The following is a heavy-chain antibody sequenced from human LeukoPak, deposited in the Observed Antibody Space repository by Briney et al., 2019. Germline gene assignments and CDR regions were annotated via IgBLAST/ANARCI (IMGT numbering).Heavy chain of an antibody. CDR3: ARDLDYYDRIFDY. J-gene: IGHJ4*02. Sequence: GGSLRLSCAAFGFTFSDYYMSWIRQAPGKGLGWVSYISSSGSTIYYADSVKGRFTISRDNAKNSLYLQMNSLRAEDTAVYYCARDLDYYDRIFDYWGQGTLVTVSS. CDR1: GFTFSDYY. CDR2: ISSSGSTI. V-gene: IGHV3-11*01. D-gene: IGHD3-22*01.